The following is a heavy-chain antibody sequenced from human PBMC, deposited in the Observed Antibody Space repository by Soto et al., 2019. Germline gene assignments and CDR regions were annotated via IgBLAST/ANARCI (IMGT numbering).Heavy chain of an antibody. J-gene: IGHJ6*03. CDR1: GYTFTSYG. V-gene: IGHV1-18*01. CDR2: ISAYNGNT. Sequence: GASVKVSCKASGYTFTSYGISWVRQAPGQGLEWMGWISAYNGNTNYAQKLQGRVTMTTDTSTSTAYMELRSLRSDDTAVYYCAREDSSGWSSVYYYYMDGGAKGTTVTLS. CDR3: AREDSSGWSSVYYYYMDG. D-gene: IGHD6-19*01.